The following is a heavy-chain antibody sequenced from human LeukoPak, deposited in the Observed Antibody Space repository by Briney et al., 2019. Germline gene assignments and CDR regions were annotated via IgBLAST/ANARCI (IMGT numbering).Heavy chain of an antibody. Sequence: GGSLRLSCAASGFTFSSYAMSWVRQAPGKGLEGVSAISGSGGSTYYADSVKGRFTISRDNSKNTLYLQMNSLRAEDTAVYYCAKVQTYYYDSSGIDYWGQGTLVTVSS. CDR1: GFTFSSYA. D-gene: IGHD3-22*01. CDR2: ISGSGGST. CDR3: AKVQTYYYDSSGIDY. J-gene: IGHJ4*02. V-gene: IGHV3-23*01.